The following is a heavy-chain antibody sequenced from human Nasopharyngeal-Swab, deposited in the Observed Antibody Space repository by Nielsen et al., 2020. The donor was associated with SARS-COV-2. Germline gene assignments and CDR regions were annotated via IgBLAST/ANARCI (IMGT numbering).Heavy chain of an antibody. Sequence: ASVKVSCKASGYTFTSYGISWVRQAPGQGLEWMGRINPNSGGTNYAQKFQGRVTMTRDTSISTAYMELSRLRSDDTAVYYCARMEDYDILTGIIRGYYYYGMDVWGQGTTVTVSS. J-gene: IGHJ6*02. D-gene: IGHD3-9*01. V-gene: IGHV1-2*06. CDR1: GYTFTSYG. CDR2: INPNSGGT. CDR3: ARMEDYDILTGIIRGYYYYGMDV.